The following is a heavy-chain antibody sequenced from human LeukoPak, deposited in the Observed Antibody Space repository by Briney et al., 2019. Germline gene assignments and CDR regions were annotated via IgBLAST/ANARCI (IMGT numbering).Heavy chain of an antibody. J-gene: IGHJ4*02. Sequence: PSETLSLTCTVSGGSISSSSYYWGWIRQPPGKGLEWIGSIYYSGSTYYNPSLKSRVTISVDTSKNQFSLKLSSVTAADTAVYYCARVRAWSFDWLARDFDYWGQGTLVTVSS. CDR1: GGSISSSSYY. V-gene: IGHV4-39*07. CDR2: IYYSGST. D-gene: IGHD3-9*01. CDR3: ARVRAWSFDWLARDFDY.